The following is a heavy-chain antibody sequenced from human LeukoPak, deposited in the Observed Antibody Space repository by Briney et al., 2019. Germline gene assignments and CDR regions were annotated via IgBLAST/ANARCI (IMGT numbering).Heavy chain of an antibody. CDR3: ARGRRGSLVRGMPYNWFDP. D-gene: IGHD3-10*01. J-gene: IGHJ5*02. CDR1: GGSFSGYY. CDR2: INHSGST. V-gene: IGHV4-34*01. Sequence: SETLSLTCAVYGGSFSGYYWSWIRQPPGKGLEWIGEINHSGSTNYNPSLKSRVTISVDTSKNQFSLKLSSVTAEDTAVYYCARGRRGSLVRGMPYNWFDPWGQGTLVSVSS.